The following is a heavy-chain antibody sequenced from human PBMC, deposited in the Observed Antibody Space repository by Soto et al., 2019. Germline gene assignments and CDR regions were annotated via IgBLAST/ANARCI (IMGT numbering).Heavy chain of an antibody. Sequence: SETLSLTCAVSSGSISSSNWWSWVRQPPGKGLEWIGEIYHSGSTNYNPSLKSRVTISVDKSKNQFSLKLSSVTAADTAVYYCAKRGSWTTHFDYWGQGTLVTVSS. CDR2: IYHSGST. V-gene: IGHV4-4*02. J-gene: IGHJ4*02. CDR1: SGSISSSNW. D-gene: IGHD6-13*01. CDR3: AKRGSWTTHFDY.